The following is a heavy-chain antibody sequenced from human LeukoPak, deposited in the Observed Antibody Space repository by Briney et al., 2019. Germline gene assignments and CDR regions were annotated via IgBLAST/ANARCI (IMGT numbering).Heavy chain of an antibody. CDR1: GYTFTNYT. CDR2: INTNTRNP. Sequence: ASVKVSCKASGYTFTNYTINWVRLAPGQGLEWMGWINTNTRNPTYAQGFTGRFVFSLDTSVSTAYLQISSLKAEDTAVYYCARGYRYGSSPSSIWGQGTLVTVSS. D-gene: IGHD5-18*01. J-gene: IGHJ4*02. V-gene: IGHV7-4-1*02. CDR3: ARGYRYGSSPSSI.